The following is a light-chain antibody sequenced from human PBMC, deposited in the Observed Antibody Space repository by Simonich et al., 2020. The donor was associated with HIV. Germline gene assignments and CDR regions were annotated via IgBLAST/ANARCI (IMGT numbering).Light chain of an antibody. CDR3: AAWDDSLSGSWV. Sequence: QSVLTQPPSASGTPGQRVTISCSGSSSNIGSNYVYWYQRLPGTAPKLLIYRHNQRPSGVPDRFSGSKSGTSASLAISGLRSEDEADYYCAAWDDSLSGSWVFGGGTKLTVL. CDR2: RHN. J-gene: IGLJ3*02. V-gene: IGLV1-47*01. CDR1: SSNIGSNY.